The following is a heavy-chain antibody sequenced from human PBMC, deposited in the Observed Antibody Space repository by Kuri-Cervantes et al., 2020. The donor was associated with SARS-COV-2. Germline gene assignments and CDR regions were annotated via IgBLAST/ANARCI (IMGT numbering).Heavy chain of an antibody. J-gene: IGHJ6*03. D-gene: IGHD1-26*01. CDR3: ARVHKAGATYYYYYMDV. Sequence: GESLKISCAASGFTFSSYSMNWVRQAPGKGLEWVSSISSSSSYIYYADSVKGRFTISRDNAKNSLYLQMNSLRAEDTAVYYCARVHKAGATYYYYYMDVWGKGTTVTDSS. CDR1: GFTFSSYS. V-gene: IGHV3-21*01. CDR2: ISSSSSYI.